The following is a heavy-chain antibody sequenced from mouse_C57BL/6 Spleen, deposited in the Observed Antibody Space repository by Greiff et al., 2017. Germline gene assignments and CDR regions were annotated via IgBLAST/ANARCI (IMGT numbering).Heavy chain of an antibody. Sequence: VQLQQSGTVLARPGASVKMSCKTSGYTFTSYWMHWVKQRPGQGLEWIGAIYPGNSDTSYNQKFKGKAKLTAVTSASPAYMELSSLTNEDSAVYYCTRLYYDSAWFAYWGQGTLVTVSA. CDR2: IYPGNSDT. V-gene: IGHV1-5*01. CDR1: GYTFTSYW. D-gene: IGHD2-4*01. J-gene: IGHJ3*01. CDR3: TRLYYDSAWFAY.